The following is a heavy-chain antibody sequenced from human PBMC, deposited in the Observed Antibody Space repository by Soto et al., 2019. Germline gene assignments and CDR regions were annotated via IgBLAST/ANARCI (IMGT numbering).Heavy chain of an antibody. CDR2: FDPEDGET. CDR1: GYSLTELS. V-gene: IGHV1-24*01. D-gene: IGHD3-22*01. Sequence: ASVKVSCKVSGYSLTELSTHWVRQAPGKGLEWMGGFDPEDGETIYAQKFQGRVTMTEDTSTDTAYMELSSLRSEDTAVYYCATDPFYYDDTTGYYNMDVWGQGTTVTVSS. J-gene: IGHJ6*02. CDR3: ATDPFYYDDTTGYYNMDV.